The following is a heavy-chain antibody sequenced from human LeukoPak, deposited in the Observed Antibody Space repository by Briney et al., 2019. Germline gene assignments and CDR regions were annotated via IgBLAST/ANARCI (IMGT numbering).Heavy chain of an antibody. V-gene: IGHV1-8*01. CDR1: GYTFTSYD. Sequence: GASVKASCKASGYTFTSYDINWVRQATGQGLEWMGWINPNSGNTGYAQKFQGRVTMTRNTSISTAYMELSSLRSEDTAVYYCARRRGVAGRILTGYNWFDPWGQGTLVTVSS. CDR3: ARRRGVAGRILTGYNWFDP. D-gene: IGHD6-19*01. J-gene: IGHJ5*02. CDR2: INPNSGNT.